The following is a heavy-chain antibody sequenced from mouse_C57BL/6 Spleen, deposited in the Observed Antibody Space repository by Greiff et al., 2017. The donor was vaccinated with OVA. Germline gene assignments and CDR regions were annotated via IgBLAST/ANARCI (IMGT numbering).Heavy chain of an antibody. D-gene: IGHD2-2*01. Sequence: VKLQQPGAELVKPGASVKMSCKASGYTFTSYWITWVKQRPGQGLEWIGDIYPGSGSTNYNEKFKSKATLTVDTSSSTAYMQLSSLTSEDSAVYYCARGGGYDEGAYFDYWGQGTTLTVSS. CDR3: ARGGGYDEGAYFDY. V-gene: IGHV1-55*01. CDR2: IYPGSGST. CDR1: GYTFTSYW. J-gene: IGHJ2*01.